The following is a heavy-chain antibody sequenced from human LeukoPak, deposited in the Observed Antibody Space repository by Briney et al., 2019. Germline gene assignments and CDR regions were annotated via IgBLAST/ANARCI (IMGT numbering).Heavy chain of an antibody. D-gene: IGHD1-26*01. CDR1: GYTFTGYY. CDR3: ARVGPYSGSSTAFDY. Sequence: ASVKVSCKASGYTFTGYYMHWVRQAPGQGLEWMGWINPNSGGTNYAQKLQGRVTMTTDTSTSTAYMELRSLRSDDTAVYYCARVGPYSGSSTAFDYWGQGTLVTVSS. J-gene: IGHJ4*02. CDR2: INPNSGGT. V-gene: IGHV1-2*02.